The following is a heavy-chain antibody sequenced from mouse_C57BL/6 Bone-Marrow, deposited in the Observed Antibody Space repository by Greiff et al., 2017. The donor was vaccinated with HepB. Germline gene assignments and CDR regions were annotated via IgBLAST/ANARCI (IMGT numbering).Heavy chain of an antibody. Sequence: QVQLKESGPELVKPGASVKISCKASGYAFSSSWMNWVKQRPGKGLEWIGRIYPGDGDTNYNGKFKGKATLTADKSSSTAYMQLSSLTSEDSAVYFCARQLTSSFAYWGQGTLVTVSA. D-gene: IGHD4-1*02. CDR1: GYAFSSSW. CDR2: IYPGDGDT. V-gene: IGHV1-82*01. CDR3: ARQLTSSFAY. J-gene: IGHJ3*01.